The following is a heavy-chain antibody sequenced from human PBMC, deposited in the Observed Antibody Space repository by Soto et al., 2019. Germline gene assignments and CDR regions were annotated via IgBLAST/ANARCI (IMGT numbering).Heavy chain of an antibody. CDR2: IIPIFGTA. Sequence: GASVKVSCKASGGTFSSYAISWVRQAPGQGLEWMGGIIPIFGTANYAQKFQGRVTITADESTSTAYMELSSLRSEDTAVYYCARTTVNFYCGMDVWGQGTTVTVSS. J-gene: IGHJ6*02. CDR1: GGTFSSYA. CDR3: ARTTVNFYCGMDV. V-gene: IGHV1-69*13. D-gene: IGHD4-17*01.